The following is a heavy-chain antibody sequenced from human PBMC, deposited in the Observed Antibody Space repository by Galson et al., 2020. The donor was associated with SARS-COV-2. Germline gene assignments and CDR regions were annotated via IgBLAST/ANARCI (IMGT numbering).Heavy chain of an antibody. CDR2: INHTGST. Sequence: SQTLSLTCAVYGGSFSNIYWSWIRQPPEKGLEWIGEINHTGSTNYNPSLKSRVTISADTSKKQFSLKVRSVTAADTAVYYCARGLMIGGSFYGLDVWGLGTTVTVSS. J-gene: IGHJ6*02. D-gene: IGHD3-22*01. V-gene: IGHV4-34*01. CDR1: GGSFSNIY. CDR3: ARGLMIGGSFYGLDV.